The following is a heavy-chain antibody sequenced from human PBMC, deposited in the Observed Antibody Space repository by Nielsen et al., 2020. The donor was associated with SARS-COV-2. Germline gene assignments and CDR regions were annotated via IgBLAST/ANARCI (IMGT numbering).Heavy chain of an antibody. CDR2: IWYDGSNK. V-gene: IGHV3-33*01. Sequence: GGSLRLSCAASGFTFSSYGMHWVRQAPGKGLEWVAVIWYDGSNKYYADSVKGRFTISRDNSKNTLYLQMNSLRAEDTAVYYCARGRYYGSGSPLAHQFDYWGQGTLVTVSS. D-gene: IGHD3-10*01. CDR3: ARGRYYGSGSPLAHQFDY. CDR1: GFTFSSYG. J-gene: IGHJ4*02.